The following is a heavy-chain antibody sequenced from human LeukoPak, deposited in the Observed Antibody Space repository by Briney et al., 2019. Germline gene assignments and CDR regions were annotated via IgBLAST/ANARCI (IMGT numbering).Heavy chain of an antibody. D-gene: IGHD6-13*01. V-gene: IGHV1-2*02. CDR2: INPNSGGT. CDR1: GYTFTGYY. J-gene: IGHJ4*02. CDR3: ARGYAAGPYYYFDY. Sequence: ASVKVSCKASGYTFTGYYMHWVRQAPGQGLEWMGWINPNSGGTNYAQTFQGRVTMTRDTSISTAYMELSRLRSDDTAVYYCARGYAAGPYYYFDYWGQGTLVTVSS.